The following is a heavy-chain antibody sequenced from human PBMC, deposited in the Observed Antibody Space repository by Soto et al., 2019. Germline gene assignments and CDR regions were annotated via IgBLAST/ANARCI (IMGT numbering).Heavy chain of an antibody. V-gene: IGHV1-2*04. J-gene: IGHJ5*02. CDR1: GYTFTGYY. CDR2: INPNSGGT. CDR3: ARERPQTNWNYRSRRTYWFDP. Sequence: QVQLVQSGAEVKKPGASVKVSCKASGYTFTGYYMHWVRQAPGQGLEWMGWINPNSGGTNYAQKFQGWVTMTRDTSISTAYMELSRLRSDDTAVYYCARERPQTNWNYRSRRTYWFDPWGQGTLVTVSS. D-gene: IGHD1-7*01.